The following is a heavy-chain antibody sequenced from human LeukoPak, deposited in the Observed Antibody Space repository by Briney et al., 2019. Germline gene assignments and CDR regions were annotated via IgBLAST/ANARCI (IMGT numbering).Heavy chain of an antibody. CDR1: GGTFSSYA. J-gene: IGHJ4*02. CDR3: ARRPRGRSGLDY. CDR2: IIPIFGTA. V-gene: IGHV1-69*13. Sequence: SVKVSCKASGGTFSSYAISWVRQAPGQGLEWMGGIIPIFGTANYAQKFQGRVTITADESTSTAYMELSSLRSEDTAVYYCARRPRGRSGLDYWGQGTLVTVSS. D-gene: IGHD2-15*01.